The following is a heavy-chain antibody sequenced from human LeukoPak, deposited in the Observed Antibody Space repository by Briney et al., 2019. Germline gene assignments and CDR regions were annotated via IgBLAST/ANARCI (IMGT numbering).Heavy chain of an antibody. V-gene: IGHV4-34*01. Sequence: PSETLSLTCAVYGGSFSGYYWSWIRQPPGKGLEWIGEINHSGSTNYNPSLKSRVTISVDTSKNQFSLKLSSVTAADTAVYYCARGRVNVYYFGYWGQGTLVTVSS. CDR1: GGSFSGYY. CDR3: ARGRVNVYYFGY. J-gene: IGHJ4*02. D-gene: IGHD1-1*01. CDR2: INHSGST.